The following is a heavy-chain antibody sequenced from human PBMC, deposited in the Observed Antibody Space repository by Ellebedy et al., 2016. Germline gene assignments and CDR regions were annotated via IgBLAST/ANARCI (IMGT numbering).Heavy chain of an antibody. CDR2: IYPGDSDT. Sequence: GESLKISCKGSGYSFTSYWLGWVRQMPGKGLEWMGIIYPGDSDTRYSPSFQGQVTISADKSIGTAYLQWSSLKASDTAMYYCARQATDSSGWYPFDYWGQGTLVTVSS. J-gene: IGHJ4*02. D-gene: IGHD6-19*01. CDR1: GYSFTSYW. V-gene: IGHV5-51*01. CDR3: ARQATDSSGWYPFDY.